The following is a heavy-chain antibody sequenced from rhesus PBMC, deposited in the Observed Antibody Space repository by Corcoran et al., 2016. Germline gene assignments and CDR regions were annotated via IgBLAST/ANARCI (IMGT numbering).Heavy chain of an antibody. CDR2: IYGSSRST. J-gene: IGHJ5-2*02. Sequence: QVQLQESGPGVVKPSETLSLTCAVSGGSISDSYWWSWIRQPPGKGLEWIGYIYGSSRSTNYNPPLKRRVTISKDTSKNQFSLKLSAGPAADTAVYYCVRRGGVWGRGVLVTVSS. CDR1: GGSISDSYW. CDR3: VRRGGV. V-gene: IGHV4S10*01.